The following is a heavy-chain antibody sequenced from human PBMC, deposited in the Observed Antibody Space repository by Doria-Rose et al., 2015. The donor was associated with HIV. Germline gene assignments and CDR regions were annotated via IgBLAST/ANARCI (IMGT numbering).Heavy chain of an antibody. J-gene: IGHJ4*02. CDR1: GVSLSSPGMG. CDR2: IFSDDER. V-gene: IGHV2-26*01. Sequence: SGPVLVKPTETLTLTCTVSGVSLSSPGMGVSWIRQPPGTALEWLGKIFSDDERSYKTSLKSRLTISRGTSRSQVVLTMTDMDPVDTATYYCARIKSSRWYHKYYFDFWGQGTLVIVSA. CDR3: ARIKSSRWYHKYYFDF. D-gene: IGHD6-13*01.